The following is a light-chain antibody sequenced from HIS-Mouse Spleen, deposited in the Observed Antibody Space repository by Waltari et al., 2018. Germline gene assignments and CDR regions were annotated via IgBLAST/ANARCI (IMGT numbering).Light chain of an antibody. V-gene: IGLV2-23*01. Sequence: QSALTQPASVSGSPGQSITISCTGTSSDVGSYNLVSWYQQHPGKAPKLMVYEGSNRPSGVSNRFSCSKSCNTASLTISGLQAEDEADYYCCSYAGSSTWVFGAGTKLTVL. J-gene: IGLJ3*02. CDR3: CSYAGSSTWV. CDR1: SSDVGSYNL. CDR2: EGS.